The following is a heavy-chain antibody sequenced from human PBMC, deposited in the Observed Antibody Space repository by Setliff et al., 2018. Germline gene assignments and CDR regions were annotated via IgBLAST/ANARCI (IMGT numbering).Heavy chain of an antibody. J-gene: IGHJ6*03. V-gene: IGHV3-21*04. CDR1: GFTFSSYS. Sequence: PGGSLRLSCAASGFTFSSYSMNWVRQAPGKGLEWVSSISSSSSYTNYADSVKGRFTISSDNAKYSLYLQMNGLRSEDTAVYYCARDSVTMVRCVIRSYYYYYMDVWGKGTTVTVS. D-gene: IGHD3-10*01. CDR3: ARDSVTMVRCVIRSYYYYYMDV. CDR2: ISSSSSYT.